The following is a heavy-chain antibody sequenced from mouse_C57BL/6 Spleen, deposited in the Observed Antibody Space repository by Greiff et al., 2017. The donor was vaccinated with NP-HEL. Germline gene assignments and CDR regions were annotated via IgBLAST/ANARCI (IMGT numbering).Heavy chain of an antibody. CDR2: IYPGDGDT. J-gene: IGHJ3*01. CDR1: FYAFSIYC. D-gene: IGHD3-1*01. Sequence: QVQLPPSCSSLFTPFASFNISFKSSFYAFSIYCINWVNHRPGKGLEWIGQIYPGDGDTNYNGKFKGKATLTADKSSSTAYMQLSSLTSEDSAVYFCARSGDGGFAYWGQGTLVTVSA. V-gene: IGHV1-80*01. CDR3: ARSGDGGFAY.